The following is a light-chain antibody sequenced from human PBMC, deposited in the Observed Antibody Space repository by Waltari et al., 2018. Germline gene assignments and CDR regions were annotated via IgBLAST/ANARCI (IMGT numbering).Light chain of an antibody. J-gene: IGKJ4*01. V-gene: IGKV3-15*01. CDR3: QQYSNWPPLT. Sequence: EIILTQSPATLSVSPGERASLSCRANHFVSNNLAWYQQRPGQAPRLLIYDASTRAPGVPPRFSGNGSATEFTLTISSLQSEDFAVYYCQQYSNWPPLTFGGGTRLEL. CDR1: HFVSNN. CDR2: DAS.